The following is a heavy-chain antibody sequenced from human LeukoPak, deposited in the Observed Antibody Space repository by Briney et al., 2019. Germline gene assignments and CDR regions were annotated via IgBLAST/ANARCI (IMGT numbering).Heavy chain of an antibody. Sequence: PGGSLRLSCAASGFTFSSYGMHWVRQAPGKGLEWVAFIRYDGSNKYYADSVKGRFTISRDNSKNTLYLQMNSLRAEDTAVYYCAKGQGYSYGYDYYYMDVWGKGTTVTVSS. D-gene: IGHD5-18*01. CDR2: IRYDGSNK. CDR1: GFTFSSYG. CDR3: AKGQGYSYGYDYYYMDV. J-gene: IGHJ6*03. V-gene: IGHV3-30*02.